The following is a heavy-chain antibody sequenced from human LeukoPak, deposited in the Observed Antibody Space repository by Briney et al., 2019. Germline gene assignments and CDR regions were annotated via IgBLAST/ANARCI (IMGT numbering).Heavy chain of an antibody. Sequence: GGSLRLSCAASGFTFSSYGMHWVRQAPGKGLEWVAVIWYDGSNKYYADSVKGRFTISRDNSKNTLYLQMNSLRAEDTAVYYCAKAPQWLVRGYYFDYWGQGALVTVSS. CDR2: IWYDGSNK. J-gene: IGHJ4*02. D-gene: IGHD6-19*01. V-gene: IGHV3-33*06. CDR3: AKAPQWLVRGYYFDY. CDR1: GFTFSSYG.